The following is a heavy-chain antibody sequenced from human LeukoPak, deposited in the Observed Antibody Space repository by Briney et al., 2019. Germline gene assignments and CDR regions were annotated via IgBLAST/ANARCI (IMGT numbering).Heavy chain of an antibody. CDR3: ARGGGTTGTTARLAAYYYYYMDV. CDR2: MNPNSGNT. CDR1: VYTFTRYD. V-gene: IGHV1-8*01. D-gene: IGHD1-7*01. J-gene: IGHJ6*03. Sequence: ASVKVSCKASVYTFTRYDINWVRQATGQGLEGMGWMNPNSGNTGYAQKFQGRVTMTRNTSISTAYMELSSLRSEGTAVYYCARGGGTTGTTARLAAYYYYYMDVWGKGTTVTVSS.